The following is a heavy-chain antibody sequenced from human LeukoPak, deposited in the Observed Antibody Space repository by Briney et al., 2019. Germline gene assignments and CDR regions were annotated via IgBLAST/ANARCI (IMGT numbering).Heavy chain of an antibody. V-gene: IGHV3-7*01. D-gene: IGHD4-17*01. CDR3: ARATRLYGDYGRGYYYMDV. CDR1: GFTSSSYW. CDR2: IKQDGSEK. Sequence: PGGSLRLSCAASGFTSSSYWMSWVRQAPGKGLEWVANIKQDGSEKYYVDSVKGRFTISRDNAKNSLYLQMNSLRAEDTAVYYCARATRLYGDYGRGYYYMDVWGKGTTVTVSS. J-gene: IGHJ6*03.